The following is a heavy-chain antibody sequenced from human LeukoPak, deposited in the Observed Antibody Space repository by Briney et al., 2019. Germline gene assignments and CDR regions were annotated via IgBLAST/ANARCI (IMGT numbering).Heavy chain of an antibody. CDR1: GGTFSSYA. D-gene: IGHD6-13*01. CDR3: ARSAGPKQLVLPFDY. CDR2: IIPILGMA. Sequence: SVKVSCKASGGTFSSYAISWVRQAPGQGLEWMGRIIPILGMANYAQKFQGRVTITADKSTSTAYMELSSLRSEDTAVYYCARSAGPKQLVLPFDYWGQGTLVTVSS. V-gene: IGHV1-69*04. J-gene: IGHJ4*02.